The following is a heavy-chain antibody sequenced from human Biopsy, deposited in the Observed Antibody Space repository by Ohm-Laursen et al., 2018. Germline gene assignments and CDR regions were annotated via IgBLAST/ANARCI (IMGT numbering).Heavy chain of an antibody. CDR3: ASVVLGPTNDAFDL. D-gene: IGHD3-22*01. J-gene: IGHJ3*01. V-gene: IGHV4-4*07. CDR1: GGSINSYY. CDR2: LFTSGTT. Sequence: GTLSLTCSVSGGSINSYYWSWMRQPAGKGLEWIGRLFTSGTTNYSPSLNNRVTMSVDTSKKRLSLRLRSVTAADTAMYYCASVVLGPTNDAFDLWGQGTMVVVSS.